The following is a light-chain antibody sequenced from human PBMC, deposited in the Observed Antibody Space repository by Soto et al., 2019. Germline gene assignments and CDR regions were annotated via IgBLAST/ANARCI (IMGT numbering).Light chain of an antibody. CDR1: NSNIGTNT. J-gene: IGLJ1*01. Sequence: QSVLTQAPSASETPGQRVTISCSGSNSNIGTNTVNWYQQVPGTAPKLLIYSDNQRPSGAPDRFSGSKSGTSASLAISGLQSEDEADYYCAAWDDSLNGYVFGTGTKVTVL. V-gene: IGLV1-44*01. CDR3: AAWDDSLNGYV. CDR2: SDN.